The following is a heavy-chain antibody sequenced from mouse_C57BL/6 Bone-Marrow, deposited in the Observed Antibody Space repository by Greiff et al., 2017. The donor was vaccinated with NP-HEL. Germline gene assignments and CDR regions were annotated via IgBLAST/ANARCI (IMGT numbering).Heavy chain of an antibody. Sequence: EVQLQESGPELVKPGASVKISCKASGYSFTDYNMHWVKQSTGKSLEWIGVINPNYGTTSYNQKFKGKATLTVDQSSSTAYMQLNSLTSEDSAVYYCARNSSGSAWFAYWGQGTLVTVSA. CDR1: GYSFTDYN. J-gene: IGHJ3*01. CDR2: INPNYGTT. D-gene: IGHD3-2*02. CDR3: ARNSSGSAWFAY. V-gene: IGHV1-39*01.